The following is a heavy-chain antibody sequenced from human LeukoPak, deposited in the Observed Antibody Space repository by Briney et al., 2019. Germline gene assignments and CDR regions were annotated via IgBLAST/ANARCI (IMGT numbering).Heavy chain of an antibody. CDR3: ARTRGRVLWDPFDP. CDR1: GYTFTDYY. V-gene: IGHV1-2*02. Sequence: ASVKVSCKASGYTFTDYYMHGVRQAPGQGLEWMGWSNPNNGGTNYAQNFQDRVTMTSDTSISTAYMELSRLRFDDTAFYYCARTRGRVLWDPFDPWGQGTLVTVSS. J-gene: IGHJ5*02. CDR2: SNPNNGGT. D-gene: IGHD3-10*01.